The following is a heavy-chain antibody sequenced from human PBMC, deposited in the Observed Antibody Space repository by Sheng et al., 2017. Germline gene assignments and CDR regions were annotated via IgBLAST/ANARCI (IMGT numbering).Heavy chain of an antibody. J-gene: IGHJ6*02. D-gene: IGHD3-10*01. CDR3: ARDGLVRGKGYYYGMDV. V-gene: IGHV3-33*01. CDR2: IWYDGSNK. Sequence: QVQLVESGGGVVQPGRSLRLSCAASGFTFSSYGMHWVXQAPGKGLEWVAVIWYDGSNKYYADSVKGRFTISRDNSKNTLYLQMNSLRAEDTAVYYCARDGLVRGKGYYYGMDVWGQGTTVTVSS. CDR1: GFTFSSYG.